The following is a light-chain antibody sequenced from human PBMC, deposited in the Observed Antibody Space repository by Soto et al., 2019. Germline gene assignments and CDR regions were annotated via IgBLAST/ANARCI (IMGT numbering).Light chain of an antibody. J-gene: IGKJ5*01. V-gene: IGKV3-11*01. CDR1: QSVSGH. CDR2: DVS. CDR3: QQRDDLIT. Sequence: ETVLTQSPAALSLSPGERATLSCRASQSVSGHLAWFQQRPGQAPRLLIYDVSYRATGIPARFSGSGSGTDFTLTISSLEPEDFAVYYCQQRDDLITFGQGTRLEIK.